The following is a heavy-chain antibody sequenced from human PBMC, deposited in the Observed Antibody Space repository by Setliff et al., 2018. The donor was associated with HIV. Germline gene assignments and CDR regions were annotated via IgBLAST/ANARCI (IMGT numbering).Heavy chain of an antibody. CDR2: INSDGSST. Sequence: GESLKISCAASGFTFSSYWVYWVRQAPGKGLVWVSRINSDGSSTSYADSVKGRFTISRDNAKNTLYLQMNSLRAEDTAVYYCARQDLGAYAPLRYWGQGTLVTVSS. CDR1: GFTFSSYW. J-gene: IGHJ4*02. CDR3: ARQDLGAYAPLRY. D-gene: IGHD5-12*01. V-gene: IGHV3-74*01.